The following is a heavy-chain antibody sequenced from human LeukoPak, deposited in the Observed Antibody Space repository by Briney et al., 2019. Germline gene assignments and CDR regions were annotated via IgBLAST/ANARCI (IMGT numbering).Heavy chain of an antibody. J-gene: IGHJ4*02. CDR1: GYTFTSYD. CDR3: AREYSSSWVFDY. D-gene: IGHD6-13*01. CDR2: IIPIFGTA. Sequence: SVKVSCKASGYTFTSYDINWVRQAPGQGLEWMGGIIPIFGTANYAQKFQGRVTITADESTSTAYMELSSLRSEDTAVYYCAREYSSSWVFDYWGQGTLVTVSS. V-gene: IGHV1-69*13.